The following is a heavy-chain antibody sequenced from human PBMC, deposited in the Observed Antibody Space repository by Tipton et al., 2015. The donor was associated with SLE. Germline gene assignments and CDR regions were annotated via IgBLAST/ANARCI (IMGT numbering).Heavy chain of an antibody. V-gene: IGHV4-34*01. J-gene: IGHJ3*02. D-gene: IGHD7-27*01. CDR3: ARPSGYAFDI. CDR2: INHSGST. Sequence: TLSLTCAVYGGSFSGYYWSWIRQPPGKGLEWIGEINHSGSTNYNPSLKSRVTISIDTSKNQFSLKLSSLTAADTAVYYCARPSGYAFDIWGQGTMVTVSS. CDR1: GGSFSGYY.